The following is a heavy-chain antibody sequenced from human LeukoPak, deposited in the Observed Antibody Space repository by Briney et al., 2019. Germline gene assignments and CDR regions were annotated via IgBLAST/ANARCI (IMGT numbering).Heavy chain of an antibody. D-gene: IGHD3-16*02. CDR3: ARDGYDYVWGSYRYYFDY. J-gene: IGHJ4*02. CDR2: IYYSGST. CDR1: GGSISSYY. V-gene: IGHV4-59*12. Sequence: SETLSLTCTVSGGSISSYYWSWIRQPPGKGLEWIGYIYYSGSTNYNPSLKSRVTMSVDTSKNQFSLKLSSVTAADTAVYYCARDGYDYVWGSYRYYFDYWGQGTLVTVSS.